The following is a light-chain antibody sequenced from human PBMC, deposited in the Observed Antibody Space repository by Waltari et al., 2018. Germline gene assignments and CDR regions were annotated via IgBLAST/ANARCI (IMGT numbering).Light chain of an antibody. CDR3: QQRSNWLT. Sequence: EIVLTQSPATLSSSPGARATLSCTASQSVSSYLAWYQQKPGQAPRLLIYDASNRATGIPARFSGSGSGTDFTLTISSLEPEDFAVYYCQQRSNWLTFGGGTKVEIK. CDR1: QSVSSY. CDR2: DAS. V-gene: IGKV3-11*01. J-gene: IGKJ4*01.